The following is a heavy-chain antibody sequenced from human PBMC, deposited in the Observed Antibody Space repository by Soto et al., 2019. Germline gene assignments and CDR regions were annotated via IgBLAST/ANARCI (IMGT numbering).Heavy chain of an antibody. D-gene: IGHD4-17*01. CDR1: GFTFSSYA. J-gene: IGHJ1*01. V-gene: IGHV3-23*01. CDR3: AKASTVVTLWFQH. Sequence: HPGGSLRLSCAASGFTFSSYAMSWVRQAPGKGLEWVSAISGSGGSTYYADSVKGRFTISRDNSKNTLYLQMNSLRAEDTAVYYCAKASTVVTLWFQHWGQGTLVTVSS. CDR2: ISGSGGST.